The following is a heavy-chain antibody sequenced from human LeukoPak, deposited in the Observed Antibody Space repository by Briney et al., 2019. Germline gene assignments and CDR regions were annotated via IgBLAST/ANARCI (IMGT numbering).Heavy chain of an antibody. V-gene: IGHV4-59*01. CDR3: ARATRIAAADFDY. D-gene: IGHD6-13*01. Sequence: SETLSLTCTVSGGSISSYYWSWIWQPPGKGLEWIGYTYYSGSTNYNPSLKSRVTISVDTSKNQFSLKLSSVTAADTAVYYCARATRIAAADFDYWGQGTPVTVSS. CDR2: TYYSGST. J-gene: IGHJ4*02. CDR1: GGSISSYY.